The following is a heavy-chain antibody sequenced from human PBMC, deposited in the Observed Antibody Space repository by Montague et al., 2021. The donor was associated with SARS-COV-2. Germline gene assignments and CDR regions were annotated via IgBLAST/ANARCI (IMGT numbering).Heavy chain of an antibody. V-gene: IGHV4-39*01. D-gene: IGHD3-10*01. CDR1: GDSVSNDRYY. CDR2: IYFLGNT. J-gene: IGHJ4*02. CDR3: ARGTEYGSGIYSHYYYDH. Sequence: SETLSLTCTVSGDSVSNDRYYWGWIRQSPGKGLEWIGTIYFLGNTYYSPSLKSRVTMSVDTSKNQLSLRLTSVTAADTAVYYCARGTEYGSGIYSHYYYDHWGQGTLVTVSS.